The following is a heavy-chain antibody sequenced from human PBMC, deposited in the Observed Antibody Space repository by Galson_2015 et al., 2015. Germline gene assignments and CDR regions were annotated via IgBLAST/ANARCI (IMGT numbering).Heavy chain of an antibody. CDR2: IWYDGSNK. CDR1: GFTFSSYG. J-gene: IGHJ4*02. Sequence: SLRLSCAASGFTFSSYGMHWVRQAPGKGLEWVAVIWYDGSNKYYADSVKGRFTISRDNSKNTLYLQMNSLRAEDTAVYYCAKSQKILIWLLAPTGEADYWGQGTLVTVSS. D-gene: IGHD5-18*01. V-gene: IGHV3-33*06. CDR3: AKSQKILIWLLAPTGEADY.